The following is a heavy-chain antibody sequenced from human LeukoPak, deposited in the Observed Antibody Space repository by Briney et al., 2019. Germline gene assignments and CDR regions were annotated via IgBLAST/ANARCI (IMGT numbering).Heavy chain of an antibody. CDR2: IKNDGSST. D-gene: IGHD2-21*02. Sequence: GGSLRLSCAASGFTFSSYWMHWVRQAPGKGLVWVSLIKNDGSSTKYADSVKGRFTISRDNAKKMVYLQMNSLRVEDTAVYYCEARSRDCGGDCFSDYWGQGALVTVSS. CDR1: GFTFSSYW. V-gene: IGHV3-74*03. CDR3: EARSRDCGGDCFSDY. J-gene: IGHJ4*02.